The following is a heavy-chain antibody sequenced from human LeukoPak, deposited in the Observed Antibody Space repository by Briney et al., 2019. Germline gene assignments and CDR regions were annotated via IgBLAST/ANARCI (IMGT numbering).Heavy chain of an antibody. D-gene: IGHD2-2*02. Sequence: LRLSCAASGFTFSDYYWSWIRQPPGKGLEWIGYIYYSGSTYYNPSLKSRVTISVDTSKNQFSLKLSSVTAADTAVYYCARDRCSGTSCYTLDPRGQGTLVTVSS. V-gene: IGHV4-30-4*01. CDR1: GFTFSDYY. CDR2: IYYSGST. J-gene: IGHJ5*02. CDR3: ARDRCSGTSCYTLDP.